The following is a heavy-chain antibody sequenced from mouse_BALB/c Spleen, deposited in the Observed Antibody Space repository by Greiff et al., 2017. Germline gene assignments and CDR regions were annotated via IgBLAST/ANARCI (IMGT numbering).Heavy chain of an antibody. CDR1: GFYIKDSY. V-gene: IGHV14-3*02. J-gene: IGHJ4*01. Sequence: DVQLQESGAELVKPGASVKLSCTASGFYIKDSYMHWVKQRPEQGLEWIGRIDPANGNTKYDPKFQGKATITADTSSNTAYLQLSSLTSEDTAVYYCASDGISYAMDYWGQGTSVTVSS. CDR2: IDPANGNT. CDR3: ASDGISYAMDY. D-gene: IGHD2-3*01.